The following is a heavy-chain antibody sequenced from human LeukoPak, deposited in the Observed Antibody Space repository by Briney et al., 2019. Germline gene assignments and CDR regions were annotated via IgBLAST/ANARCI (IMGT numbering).Heavy chain of an antibody. Sequence: GASVKVSCKASGYTFTGFYIHWVRQAPGQGLEWMGWIYSDSGDTNYAQKFQGWVTMTRDTSISTAYMELSRLTSDDTAVYYCARSAGSAFFDYWGQGNPGHRLL. CDR2: IYSDSGDT. D-gene: IGHD2-15*01. CDR3: ARSAGSAFFDY. CDR1: GYTFTGFY. J-gene: IGHJ4*02. V-gene: IGHV1-2*04.